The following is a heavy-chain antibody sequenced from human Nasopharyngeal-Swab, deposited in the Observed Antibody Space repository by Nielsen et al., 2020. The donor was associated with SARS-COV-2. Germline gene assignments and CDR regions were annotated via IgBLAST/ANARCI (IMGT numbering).Heavy chain of an antibody. CDR3: ARDLGDGYNGEYFDY. CDR1: GFTFSSYG. J-gene: IGHJ4*02. D-gene: IGHD5-24*01. V-gene: IGHV3-33*01. Sequence: GGSLRLSCAAPGFTFSSYGMHWVRQAPGKGLEWVAVIWYDGSNKYYADSVKGRFTISRDNSKNTLYLQMNSLRAEDTAVYYCARDLGDGYNGEYFDYWGQGTLVTVSS. CDR2: IWYDGSNK.